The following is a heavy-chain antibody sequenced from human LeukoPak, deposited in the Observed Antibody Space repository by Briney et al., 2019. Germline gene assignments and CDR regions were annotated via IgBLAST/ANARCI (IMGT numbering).Heavy chain of an antibody. CDR2: IIPIFGTA. J-gene: IGHJ6*04. Sequence: SVNVSCKASGGTFSSYAISWVRQAPGQGLEWMGGIIPIFGTANYAQKFQGRVTITADESTSTAYMELSSLRSEDTAVYYCASTYGSGSYGDYYYYGMDVWGKGTTVTVSS. V-gene: IGHV1-69*13. D-gene: IGHD3-10*01. CDR1: GGTFSSYA. CDR3: ASTYGSGSYGDYYYYGMDV.